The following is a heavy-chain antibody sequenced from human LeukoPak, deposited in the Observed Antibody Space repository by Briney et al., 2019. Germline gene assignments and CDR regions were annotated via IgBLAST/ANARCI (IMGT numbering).Heavy chain of an antibody. CDR1: GDSVSSNSAA. D-gene: IGHD3-10*01. J-gene: IGHJ4*02. CDR2: TYYRSKWYN. CDR3: ARGNHGSGSYYNVWTRIRSTSVYFDY. Sequence: SQTLSLTCAISGDSVSSNSAAWNWIRQSPSRGLEWLGRTYYRSKWYNDYAVSVKSRITINPDTSKNQFSLQLNSVTPEDTAVYYCARGNHGSGSYYNVWTRIRSTSVYFDYWGQGTLVTVSS. V-gene: IGHV6-1*01.